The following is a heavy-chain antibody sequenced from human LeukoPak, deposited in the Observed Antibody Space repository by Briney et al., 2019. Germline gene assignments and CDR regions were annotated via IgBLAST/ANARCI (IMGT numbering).Heavy chain of an antibody. V-gene: IGHV4-34*01. Sequence: SETLSLTCAVYGGSFSDYYWSWIRQPPGKGLEWIGEINHSGSTNYNPSLKSRVTISVDTSKNQFSLKLSSVTAADTAVYYCARGGITIFGVVNDPWGQGTLVTVSS. CDR2: INHSGST. D-gene: IGHD3-3*01. J-gene: IGHJ5*02. CDR3: ARGGITIFGVVNDP. CDR1: GGSFSDYY.